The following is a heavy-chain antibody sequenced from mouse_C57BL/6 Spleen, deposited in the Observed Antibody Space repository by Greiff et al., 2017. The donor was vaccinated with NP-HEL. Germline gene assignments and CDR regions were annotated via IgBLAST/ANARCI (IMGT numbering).Heavy chain of an antibody. V-gene: IGHV1-82*01. CDR3: ARPYYDYSFDY. CDR1: GYAFSSSW. D-gene: IGHD2-4*01. Sequence: QVQLQQSGPELVKPGASVKISCKASGYAFSSSWMNWVKQRPGKGLEWIGRIYPGDGDTNYNGKFKGKATLTADKSSSTAYMQLSSLTSEDSAVYFCARPYYDYSFDYWGQGTTLTVSS. CDR2: IYPGDGDT. J-gene: IGHJ2*01.